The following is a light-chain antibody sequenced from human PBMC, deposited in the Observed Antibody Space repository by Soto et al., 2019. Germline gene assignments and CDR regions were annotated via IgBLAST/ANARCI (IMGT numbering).Light chain of an antibody. CDR1: SSDVGGYNY. Sequence: QSALTQPPSASGSPGQSVTISCTGTSSDVGGYNYVSWYQQHPGKAPKVMIYEVSKRPSGVPDRFSGSKSGNTASLTVSGLQAEDESYYYCSSYAGSNNPLFGGGTKLTVL. J-gene: IGLJ2*01. CDR2: EVS. CDR3: SSYAGSNNPL. V-gene: IGLV2-8*01.